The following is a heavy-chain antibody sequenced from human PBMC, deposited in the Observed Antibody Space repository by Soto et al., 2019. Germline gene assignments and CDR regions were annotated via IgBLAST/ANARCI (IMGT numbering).Heavy chain of an antibody. J-gene: IGHJ4*02. Sequence: SETLSLTCSVSGDSINNYYWIWILQPAGEGLEWIGRIYSSGIANYSPSLRTRGTMSVDTSKNQVFLSVTTVAAADTAVYFCARGGTRSGDLPPYWGQGIQVTVSS. CDR2: IYSSGIA. CDR1: GDSINNYY. V-gene: IGHV4-4*07. CDR3: ARGGTRSGDLPPY. D-gene: IGHD3-10*01.